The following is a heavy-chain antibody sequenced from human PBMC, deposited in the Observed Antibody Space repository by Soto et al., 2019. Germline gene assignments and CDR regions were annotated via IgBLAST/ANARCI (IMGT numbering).Heavy chain of an antibody. CDR3: ARHSPPPVGYSNNYYYYGMDV. Sequence: SETLSLTCTVSGGSISSSSYYWGWIRQPPGKGLEWIGSIYYSGSTYYNPSLKSRVTISVDTSKNQFSLKLSSVTAADTAVYYCARHSPPPVGYSNNYYYYGMDVWGQGTTVTVSS. V-gene: IGHV4-39*01. J-gene: IGHJ6*02. D-gene: IGHD4-4*01. CDR2: IYYSGST. CDR1: GGSISSSSYY.